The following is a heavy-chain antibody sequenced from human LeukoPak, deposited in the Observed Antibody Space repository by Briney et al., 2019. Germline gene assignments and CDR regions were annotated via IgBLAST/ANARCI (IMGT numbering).Heavy chain of an antibody. CDR1: GYTFTGYY. Sequence: VASVKVSCKASGYTFTGYYMHWVRQAPGQGLEWMGWINPNSGGTNYAQKFQGWVTMTRDTSISTAYMELSRLRSDDTAVYYCARDQKITGTTFYYYYYGMDVWGQGTTVTVSS. V-gene: IGHV1-2*04. CDR3: ARDQKITGTTFYYYYYGMDV. J-gene: IGHJ6*02. CDR2: INPNSGGT. D-gene: IGHD1-7*01.